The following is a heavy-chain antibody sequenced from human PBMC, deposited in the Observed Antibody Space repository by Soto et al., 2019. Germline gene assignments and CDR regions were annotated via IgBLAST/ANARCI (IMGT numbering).Heavy chain of an antibody. Sequence: PGGSPRLSCAASGFTVSINYMSWVRQAPGKGLEWVSVIYSGGSTYYADSVKGRFTISRDNSKNTLYLQMNSLRAEDTAVYYCARGGGGWYDAFDIWGQGTMVTVSS. V-gene: IGHV3-66*01. D-gene: IGHD2-15*01. CDR1: GFTVSINY. CDR2: IYSGGST. CDR3: ARGGGGWYDAFDI. J-gene: IGHJ3*02.